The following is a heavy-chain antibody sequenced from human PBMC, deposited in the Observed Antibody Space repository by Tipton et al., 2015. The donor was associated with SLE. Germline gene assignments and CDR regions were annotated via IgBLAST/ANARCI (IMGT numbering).Heavy chain of an antibody. D-gene: IGHD4-11*01. Sequence: LSLTCTVSGDSISSSYWSWIRQPAGKGLEWIGRIYTSGSTNYNPSLKSRVTISVDTSKNQFSLKLSSVTAADTAVYYCASAGGGYSNMGYYYYYYMDVWGKGTTVTVSS. CDR2: IYTSGST. CDR3: ASAGGGYSNMGYYYYYYMDV. CDR1: GDSISSSY. J-gene: IGHJ6*03. V-gene: IGHV4-4*07.